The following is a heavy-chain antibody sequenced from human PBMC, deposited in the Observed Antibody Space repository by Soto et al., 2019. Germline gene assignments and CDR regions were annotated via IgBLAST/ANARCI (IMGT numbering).Heavy chain of an antibody. J-gene: IGHJ6*02. D-gene: IGHD3-10*01. V-gene: IGHV3-30*18. CDR1: GFILSSYA. Sequence: PGGSLRLSCAASGFILSSYAMHWVRQAPGKGLEWVTLTLHDESISYYTESVKGRCTISRDMSKNTLYLQMNSLRPEDTAIYYCAKEPIYFGPGSSLSYYYYGLDVWGQGTTVTVSS. CDR3: AKEPIYFGPGSSLSYYYYGLDV. CDR2: TLHDESIS.